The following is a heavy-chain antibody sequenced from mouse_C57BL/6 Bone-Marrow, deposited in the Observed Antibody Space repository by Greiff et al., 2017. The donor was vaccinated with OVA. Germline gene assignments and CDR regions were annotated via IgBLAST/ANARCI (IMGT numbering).Heavy chain of an antibody. CDR2: IYPGDGDT. J-gene: IGHJ2*01. D-gene: IGHD1-2*01. CDR3: ARWGAPGYYFDY. Sequence: QVQLQQSGPELVKPGASVKISCKASGYAFSSSWMNWVKQRPGKGLEWIGRIYPGDGDTNYNGKFKGKATLTADKSSSTAYMQLSSLTSEDSAVYFCARWGAPGYYFDYWGPGTTLTVSS. V-gene: IGHV1-82*01. CDR1: GYAFSSSW.